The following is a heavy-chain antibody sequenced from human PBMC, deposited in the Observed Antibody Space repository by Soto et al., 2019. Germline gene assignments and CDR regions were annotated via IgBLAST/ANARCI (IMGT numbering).Heavy chain of an antibody. CDR1: GFTFSSYG. J-gene: IGHJ6*02. V-gene: IGHV3-30*18. CDR3: AKDQLRGVRGVITYYYGMDV. D-gene: IGHD3-10*01. Sequence: QVQLVESGGGVVQPGRSLRLSCAASGFTFSSYGMHWVREAPGKGLEWVAVISYDGSNKYYADSVKGRFTISRDNSKNTLDLQMNSPRAEDTAVYYCAKDQLRGVRGVITYYYGMDVWGQGTTVTVSS. CDR2: ISYDGSNK.